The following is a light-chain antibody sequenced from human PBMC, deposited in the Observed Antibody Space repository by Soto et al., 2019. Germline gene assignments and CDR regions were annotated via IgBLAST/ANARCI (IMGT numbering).Light chain of an antibody. Sequence: EIVLTQSPATLSLSPGERATLSCRASQSVSSYLAWYQQKPGQAPRLLIYDASNRATGIPARFSGSGSGTEFTLTISSLQPEDSAVYYCQRYNNWPLIFGGGTKV. V-gene: IGKV3-11*01. CDR2: DAS. CDR3: QRYNNWPLI. J-gene: IGKJ4*01. CDR1: QSVSSY.